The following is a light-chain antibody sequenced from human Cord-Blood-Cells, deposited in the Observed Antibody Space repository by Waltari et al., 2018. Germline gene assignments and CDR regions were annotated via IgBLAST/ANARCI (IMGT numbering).Light chain of an antibody. CDR3: CSYAGSSYV. CDR1: SSDVGSYNL. Sequence: QSALTQPASVSGSPGQSITISCTGTSSDVGSYNLVSWYQQHPGKAPKLMIYEGSKRPSGVSIRFSGSKSGNTASLTISGLQAEDEADYYCCSYAGSSYVFGTGTKVTVL. V-gene: IGLV2-23*01. J-gene: IGLJ1*01. CDR2: EGS.